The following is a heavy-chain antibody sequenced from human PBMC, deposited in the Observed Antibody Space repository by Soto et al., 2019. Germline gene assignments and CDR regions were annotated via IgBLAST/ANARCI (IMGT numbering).Heavy chain of an antibody. V-gene: IGHV3-33*01. CDR3: AIVGCDSPGGNWFDP. Sequence: QVQLVESGGGVVQPGRSLRLSCAASGFTFSSYGMHWVRQAPGKGLEWVAVIWYDGSNKYYADSVKGRFTISRDNSKNTMYLKMNSLRAEDTAVYYCAIVGCDSPGGNWFDPWGQGTLVTVSS. D-gene: IGHD2-21*02. CDR1: GFTFSSYG. CDR2: IWYDGSNK. J-gene: IGHJ5*02.